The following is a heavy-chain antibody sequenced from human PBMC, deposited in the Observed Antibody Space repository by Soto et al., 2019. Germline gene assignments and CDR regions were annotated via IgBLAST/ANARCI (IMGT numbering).Heavy chain of an antibody. D-gene: IGHD6-13*01. Sequence: SETLSLTCTVSGGSISSSSYYWGWIRQPPGKGLEWIGSIYYSGSTYYNPSLKSRVTISVDTSKNQFSLKLSSVTAADTAVYYGARPFGVAAAGPFDYWGQGTLFTVPS. CDR3: ARPFGVAAAGPFDY. CDR2: IYYSGST. CDR1: GGSISSSSYY. V-gene: IGHV4-39*01. J-gene: IGHJ4*02.